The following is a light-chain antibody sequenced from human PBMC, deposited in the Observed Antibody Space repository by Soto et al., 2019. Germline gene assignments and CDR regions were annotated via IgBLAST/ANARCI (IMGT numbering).Light chain of an antibody. Sequence: QSVLTQPPSASGTPGQRVTISCSGSSSNIGSNTVNWYQQLPGMAPKLLIYSNNQRPSGVPDRFSGSKSGTSASLAISGLQSEDEADYYCAAWDDSLNGLYVFGTGTKVTVL. J-gene: IGLJ1*01. CDR1: SSNIGSNT. CDR2: SNN. CDR3: AAWDDSLNGLYV. V-gene: IGLV1-44*01.